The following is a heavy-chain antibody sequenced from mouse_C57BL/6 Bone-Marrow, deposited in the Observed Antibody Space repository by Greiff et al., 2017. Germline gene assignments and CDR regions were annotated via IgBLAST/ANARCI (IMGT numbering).Heavy chain of an antibody. CDR1: GYTFTSYW. CDR3: ARPPYGSSFFDY. CDR2: IHPNSGST. Sequence: VQLQQPGAELVKPGAPVKLSCKASGYTFTSYWMHWVKQRPGQGLEWIGMIHPNSGSTNYNEKFKSKATLTVDKSSSTAYMQLSSLTSEDSAVYYCARPPYGSSFFDYWGQGTTLTVSS. D-gene: IGHD1-1*01. V-gene: IGHV1-64*01. J-gene: IGHJ2*01.